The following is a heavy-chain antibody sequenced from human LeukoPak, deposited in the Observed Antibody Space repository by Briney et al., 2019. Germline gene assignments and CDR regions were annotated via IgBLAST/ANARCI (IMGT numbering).Heavy chain of an antibody. CDR1: GYTFTGYY. CDR2: INPNSGGT. CDR3: ARASGYYYDSSGPEGMAFDI. J-gene: IGHJ3*02. V-gene: IGHV1-2*04. D-gene: IGHD3-22*01. Sequence: ASVKVSCKASGYTFTGYYMHWVRQAPGQGLEWMGWINPNSGGTNYAQKFQGWVTMTRDTSISTAYMELSRLRSDDTAVYYCARASGYYYDSSGPEGMAFDIWGQGTMVTVSS.